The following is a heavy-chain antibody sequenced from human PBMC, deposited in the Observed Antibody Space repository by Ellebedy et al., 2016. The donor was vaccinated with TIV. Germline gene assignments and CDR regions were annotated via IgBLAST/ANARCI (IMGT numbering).Heavy chain of an antibody. CDR3: ARGFTYGSGSSSMGGD. CDR1: GYFISSGHY. D-gene: IGHD3-10*01. V-gene: IGHV4-38-2*02. Sequence: MPSETLSLTCNVSGYFISSGHYWGWIRQAPGKGLEWIGSINHSVSTYYNSSLESRVTISVDTSKNQFSLELSAVTAADTAIYYCARGFTYGSGSSSMGGDWGQGTLVTVSS. CDR2: INHSVST. J-gene: IGHJ4*02.